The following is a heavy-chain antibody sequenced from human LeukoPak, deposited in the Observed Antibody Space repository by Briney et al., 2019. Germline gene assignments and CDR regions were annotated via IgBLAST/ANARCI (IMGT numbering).Heavy chain of an antibody. CDR3: ARIRSGDTSGYYYVDY. J-gene: IGHJ4*02. Sequence: SGPALVKPTQTLTLTCTFSGFSLSTSGRCVSWILQPPGKALEWLARFDWDGDKSYSTSLKTRLTISKDTSKNQVVLTMTNMDPVDTATYYCARIRSGDTSGYYYVDYWGQGTLVTVSS. V-gene: IGHV2-70*11. CDR1: GFSLSTSGRC. D-gene: IGHD3-22*01. CDR2: FDWDGDK.